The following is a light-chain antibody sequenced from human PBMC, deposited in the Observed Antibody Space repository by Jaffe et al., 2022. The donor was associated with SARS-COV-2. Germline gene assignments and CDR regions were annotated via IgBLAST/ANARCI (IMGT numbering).Light chain of an antibody. J-gene: IGKJ2*01. CDR1: QTTGSSY. Sequence: EIVLTQSPGTLSLSPGERATLSCRASQTTGSSYLAWYQQKPGQAPRLLIYGASSRATGIPDRFSGSGSGTDFTLTISRLEPEDFAVYYCQQSGSSPYTFGQGTKLEIK. CDR3: QQSGSSPYT. V-gene: IGKV3-20*01. CDR2: GAS.